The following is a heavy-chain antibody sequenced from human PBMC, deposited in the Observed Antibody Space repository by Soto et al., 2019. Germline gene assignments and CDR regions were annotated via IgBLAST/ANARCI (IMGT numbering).Heavy chain of an antibody. CDR3: ARGEESADWFDP. Sequence: ASVKVSCKASGYTFTSYDINWVRQATGQGLEWMGWMNPNSGNTGYAQKFQGRVTMTRNTSISTAYMGLSSLRSEDTAVYYCARGEESADWFDPWGQGTLVTVSS. J-gene: IGHJ5*02. CDR2: MNPNSGNT. V-gene: IGHV1-8*01. CDR1: GYTFTSYD.